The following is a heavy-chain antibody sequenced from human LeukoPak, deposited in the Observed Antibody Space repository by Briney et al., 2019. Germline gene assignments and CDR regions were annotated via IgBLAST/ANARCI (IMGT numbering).Heavy chain of an antibody. CDR2: INHSGST. D-gene: IGHD3-16*01. CDR1: GGSFSGYY. V-gene: IGHV4-34*01. Sequence: PSETLSLTCAVYGGSFSGYYWSWIRQPPGKGLEWIGEINHSGSTNYNPSLNSRVTISVDTSKNQFSLKLSSVTAADTAVYYCARPSYDYVGYYMDVWGKGTTVTISS. J-gene: IGHJ6*03. CDR3: ARPSYDYVGYYMDV.